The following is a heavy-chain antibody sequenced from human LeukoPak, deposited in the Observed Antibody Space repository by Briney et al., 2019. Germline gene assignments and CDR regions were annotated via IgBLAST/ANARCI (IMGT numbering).Heavy chain of an antibody. CDR2: ISAYNGNT. Sequence: ASVKVSCKASGYTFTSYGISWVRQAPGQGLEWMGWISAYNGNTNYVQKLQGRVTMTTDTSTSTAYMELRSLRSDDTAVYYCASSKRGYSGYDTLDYWGQGTLVTVSS. CDR3: ASSKRGYSGYDTLDY. CDR1: GYTFTSYG. J-gene: IGHJ4*02. V-gene: IGHV1-18*01. D-gene: IGHD5-12*01.